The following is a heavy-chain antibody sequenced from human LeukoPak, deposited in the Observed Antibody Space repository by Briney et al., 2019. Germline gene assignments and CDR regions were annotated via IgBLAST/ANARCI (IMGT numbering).Heavy chain of an antibody. V-gene: IGHV3-7*01. D-gene: IGHD2-2*01. CDR1: GFTFSSYW. J-gene: IGHJ6*02. Sequence: GGSLRLSCAASGFTFSSYWMSWVRQAPGKGLEWVANIKQDGSEKYYVDSVKGRFTISRDNAKNSLYLQMNSLRAEDTAVYYCATGQYCTSSTCAVWGQGTTVAVSS. CDR3: ATGQYCTSSTCAV. CDR2: IKQDGSEK.